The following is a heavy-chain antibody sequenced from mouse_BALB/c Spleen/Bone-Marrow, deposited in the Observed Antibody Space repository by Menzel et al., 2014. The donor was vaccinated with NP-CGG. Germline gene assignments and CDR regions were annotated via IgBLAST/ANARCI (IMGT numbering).Heavy chain of an antibody. J-gene: IGHJ4*01. Sequence: DVKLVESGPSLVKPSQTLSLSCSVTGDSITSGYWNWIRKFPGNKLEYMGYISYSGSTYYNPSLQSRITITRDTSNNQYYLQLNSVTTEDTATYYCASYYYGSSYAMDYWGQGTSVTVSS. CDR3: ASYYYGSSYAMDY. CDR2: ISYSGST. CDR1: GDSITSGY. D-gene: IGHD1-1*01. V-gene: IGHV3-8*02.